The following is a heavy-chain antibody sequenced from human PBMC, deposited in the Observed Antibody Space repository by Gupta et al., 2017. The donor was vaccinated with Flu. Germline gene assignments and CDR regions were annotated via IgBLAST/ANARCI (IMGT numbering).Heavy chain of an antibody. CDR2: ISHSGST. CDR1: W. J-gene: IGHJ6*03. D-gene: IGHD2-21*01. Sequence: WWSWVRQSPGKGLEWIGEISHSGSTNYNPSLKSRVVMSVEKSTNELSLRLSSVTAADTAVYYCARGPVVVSDVIREGVRYYYYMDVWGKGTTVTVSS. CDR3: ARGPVVVSDVIREGVRYYYYMDV. V-gene: IGHV4-4*02.